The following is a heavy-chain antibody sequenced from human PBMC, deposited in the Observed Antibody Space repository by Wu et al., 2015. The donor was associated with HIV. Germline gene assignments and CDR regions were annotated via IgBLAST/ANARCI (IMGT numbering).Heavy chain of an antibody. D-gene: IGHD3-9*01. Sequence: VQLVQSGAEMMKPGASLKVSCQTSGYNFNGHFLHWVRQAPGQGLEWMARINPSSGVTDFAQKFQDRVTVTRDISTTTIYMELHRLRSDDTAVYYCARDGIISTGLFDWGQGTLVTVSS. J-gene: IGHJ4*02. CDR2: INPSSGVT. CDR3: ARDGIISTGLFD. CDR1: GYNFNGHF. V-gene: IGHV1-2*02.